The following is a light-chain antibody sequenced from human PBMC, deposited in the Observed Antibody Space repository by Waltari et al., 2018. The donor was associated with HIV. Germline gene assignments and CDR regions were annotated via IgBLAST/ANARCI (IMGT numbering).Light chain of an antibody. V-gene: IGLV2-14*01. Sequence: QSALTQPASVSGSPGQSITISCAGTGSDIGTYEYISWYQQHPDRAPKLLIYRFRDRLSGISSRFSGSKIGTTASLTISCLQDDHEADYLCACCTNNGGIFGGGTRVTVL. J-gene: IGLJ2*01. CDR3: ACCTNNGGI. CDR1: GSDIGTYEY. CDR2: RFR.